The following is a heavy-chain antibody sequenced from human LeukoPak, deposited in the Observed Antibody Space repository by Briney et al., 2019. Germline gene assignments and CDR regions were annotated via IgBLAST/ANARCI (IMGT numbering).Heavy chain of an antibody. D-gene: IGHD3-10*01. Sequence: ASVKVSCKASGYTFTGYYMHWVRQAPGQGLEWMGRINPNSGGTNYAQNFQGRVPLTRTTSISTDYMELSTLRCDDTAVYYCARVRGVSYWFDPWGQGTLVTVSS. J-gene: IGHJ5*02. CDR1: GYTFTGYY. CDR2: INPNSGGT. CDR3: ARVRGVSYWFDP. V-gene: IGHV1-2*06.